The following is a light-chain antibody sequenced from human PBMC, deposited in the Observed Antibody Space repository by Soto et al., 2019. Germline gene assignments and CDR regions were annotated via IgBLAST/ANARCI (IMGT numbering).Light chain of an antibody. CDR1: SSDVGGYNY. CDR3: SSYTSSGTLVV. V-gene: IGLV2-14*03. CDR2: DVS. J-gene: IGLJ2*01. Sequence: QSVLTQPASVSGSPGQSITISCTGTSSDVGGYNYVSWYQHHPGKAPKLMIYDVSNRPSGVSNRFSGSKSGNTASLTISGLQAEDEADYYCSSYTSSGTLVVFGGGTKLTVL.